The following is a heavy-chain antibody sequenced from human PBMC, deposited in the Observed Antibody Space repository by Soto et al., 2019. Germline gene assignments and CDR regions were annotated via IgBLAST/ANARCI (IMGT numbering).Heavy chain of an antibody. CDR1: SFTDSGAR. D-gene: IGHD6-13*01. CDR3: RTGMAAGSY. CDR2: IKSKTDGGTA. V-gene: IGHV3-15*07. J-gene: IGHJ4*02. Sequence: PGGSVRLSSAAGSFTDSGARVICIRQAPGEGLHWVGRIKSKTDGGTADYAASVKGRYTMSRDDSKDMLYLEMSSLRVEDTAVYYCRTGMAAGSYWGQGTLVTVSS.